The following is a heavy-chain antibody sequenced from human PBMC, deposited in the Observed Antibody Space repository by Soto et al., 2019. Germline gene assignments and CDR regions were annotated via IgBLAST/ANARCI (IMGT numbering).Heavy chain of an antibody. J-gene: IGHJ4*02. Sequence: PGGSLRLSCAASGFTFSNYWMHWVRQAPGKGLVWVSRINGDGSSTNYADSVKGRFTISRDNAKNTLFLEVNSLRAEDTAVYFCAKGGGRLIDYWGQGILVTVSS. CDR3: AKGGGRLIDY. CDR2: INGDGSST. D-gene: IGHD6-25*01. CDR1: GFTFSNYW. V-gene: IGHV3-74*01.